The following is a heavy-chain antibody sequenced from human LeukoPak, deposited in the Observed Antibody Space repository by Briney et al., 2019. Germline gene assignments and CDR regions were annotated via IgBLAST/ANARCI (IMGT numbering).Heavy chain of an antibody. CDR1: SFTFSSYV. J-gene: IGHJ6*03. CDR2: VSTTGGST. Sequence: GGSLRLSCGASSFTFSSYVMSWVRQAPGKGLEWVSTVSTTGGSTYYADSVRGRFTISRDNSKDTLYLQMNSLRAEDTAVYYCAKCSGWFVRGKDYYYYYMDVWGKGTTVTVSS. V-gene: IGHV3-23*01. D-gene: IGHD6-19*01. CDR3: AKCSGWFVRGKDYYYYYMDV.